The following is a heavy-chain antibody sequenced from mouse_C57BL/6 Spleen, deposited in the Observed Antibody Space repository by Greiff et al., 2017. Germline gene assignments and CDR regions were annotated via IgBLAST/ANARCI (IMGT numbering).Heavy chain of an antibody. V-gene: IGHV5-9-1*02. CDR1: GFTFSSYA. Sequence: EGMLVESGEGLVKPGGSLKLSCAASGFTFSSYAMSWVRQTPEKRLEWVAYISSGGDYIYYADTVKGRFTISRDNARNTLYLQMSSLKSEDTAMYYCTRNYGRYYFDYWGQGTTLTVSS. CDR2: ISSGGDYI. D-gene: IGHD1-1*01. CDR3: TRNYGRYYFDY. J-gene: IGHJ2*01.